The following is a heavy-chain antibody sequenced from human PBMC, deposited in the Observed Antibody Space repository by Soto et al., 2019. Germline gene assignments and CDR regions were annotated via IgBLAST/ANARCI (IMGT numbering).Heavy chain of an antibody. V-gene: IGHV3-11*01. D-gene: IGHD6-6*01. Sequence: QVQLVESGGGLVKPGGTLRLSCAASGFGFSDYSMYWIRQAPGKGLEWVSHISNSGTTKYYADSVKGRFTISRDNAKNSMYLQGDSLRAEDTAMYYCAEDGGDIAACGTFDYWGQGTLVTVSS. CDR1: GFGFSDYS. J-gene: IGHJ4*02. CDR2: ISNSGTTK. CDR3: AEDGGDIAACGTFDY.